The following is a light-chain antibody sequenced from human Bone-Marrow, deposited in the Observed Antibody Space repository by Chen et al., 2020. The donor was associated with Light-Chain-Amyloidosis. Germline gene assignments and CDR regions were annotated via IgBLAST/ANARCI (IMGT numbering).Light chain of an antibody. J-gene: IGLJ1*01. V-gene: IGLV2-14*01. Sequence: QPALTPPASASGSPGKSITLPRTGTSSDVGVDNHVAWYQQHPDKAPKLMIFEVTNRPSWVPDRFSGSKSDNTASLALSGLQTEDEADYFCRSYTITTTLVFGSGTRVTVL. CDR1: SSDVGVDNH. CDR2: EVT. CDR3: RSYTITTTLV.